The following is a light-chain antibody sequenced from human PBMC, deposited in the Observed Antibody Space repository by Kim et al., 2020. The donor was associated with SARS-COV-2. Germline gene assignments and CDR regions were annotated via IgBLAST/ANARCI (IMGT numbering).Light chain of an antibody. CDR3: QEAINFPTT. CDR2: GAS. J-gene: IGKJ5*01. Sequence: ASVGDRVTITCRASQDINTWLDWYQQKPGKAPKLLISGASRLQSGVPSRFSGSGSGTDFTLTISKLQPEDLATYYCQEAINFPTTFGRGTRLEIK. V-gene: IGKV1-12*01. CDR1: QDINTW.